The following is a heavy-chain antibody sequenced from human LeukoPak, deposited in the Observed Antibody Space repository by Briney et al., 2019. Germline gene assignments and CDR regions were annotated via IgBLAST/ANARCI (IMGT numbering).Heavy chain of an antibody. V-gene: IGHV3-23*01. J-gene: IGHJ4*02. Sequence: PGGSLRLSCAASGFTFNTYAIYWVRQAPGKGLEWVSGICGSGGCTYYADSVKGRFTVSRDNSRNTLYLQINSLRAEDTAVYYCAKNDDGGWLEDYWGQGTLVTVSS. CDR1: GFTFNTYA. D-gene: IGHD6-19*01. CDR2: ICGSGGCT. CDR3: AKNDDGGWLEDY.